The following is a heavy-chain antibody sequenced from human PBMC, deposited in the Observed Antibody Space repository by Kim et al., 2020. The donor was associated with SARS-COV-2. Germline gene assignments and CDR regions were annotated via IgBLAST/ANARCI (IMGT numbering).Heavy chain of an antibody. V-gene: IGHV4-59*01. Sequence: NPSLKSRVTISVDASKNQFSLKLSSVTAADTAVYYCARVRDSSGLGAFDIWGQGTMVTVSS. J-gene: IGHJ3*02. CDR3: ARVRDSSGLGAFDI. D-gene: IGHD3-22*01.